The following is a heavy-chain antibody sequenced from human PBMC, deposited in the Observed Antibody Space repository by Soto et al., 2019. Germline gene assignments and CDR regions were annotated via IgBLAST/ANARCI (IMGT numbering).Heavy chain of an antibody. CDR3: ALGGYSYGAIAEYFQL. V-gene: IGHV3-23*01. Sequence: EVQLLESGGGLVQPGGSLRLSCAASGFTFSSYAMSWVRQAPGKGLEWVSAISGSGGSTYYADSVKGRFTISRDNSKNTLYLQMNSLRAEDTAVYYCALGGYSYGAIAEYFQLWGQGTLVTVSS. D-gene: IGHD5-18*01. CDR2: ISGSGGST. CDR1: GFTFSSYA. J-gene: IGHJ1*01.